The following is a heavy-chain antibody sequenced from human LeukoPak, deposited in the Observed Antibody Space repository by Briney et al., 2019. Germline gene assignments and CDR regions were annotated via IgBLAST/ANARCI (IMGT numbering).Heavy chain of an antibody. D-gene: IGHD1-26*01. CDR2: ISYDGSNK. CDR3: AKDPLGGARFDY. V-gene: IGHV3-30*18. J-gene: IGHJ4*02. Sequence: GGSLRLSCAASGFTFSSYGMHWVRQAPGKGLEWVAVISYDGSNKYYADSVKGRFTISRDNSKNTLYLQMNSLRAEDTAVYYCAKDPLGGARFDYWGQGTLVTVSS. CDR1: GFTFSSYG.